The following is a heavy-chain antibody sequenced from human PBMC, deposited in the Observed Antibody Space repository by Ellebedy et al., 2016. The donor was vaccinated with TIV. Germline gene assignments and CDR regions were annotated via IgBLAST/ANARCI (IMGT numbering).Heavy chain of an antibody. CDR2: IKYDGSET. D-gene: IGHD3-3*01. CDR3: ARWYDDLWNGLYN. J-gene: IGHJ4*02. CDR1: GFSFSRYW. Sequence: GESLKISCGASGFSFSRYWMTLVRQAPGKGLQWVANIKYDGSETYYGDSVKGRFTIARDNAKNSLFLQMNSLRDDDTAVYFCARWYDDLWNGLYNWGQGTLVTVSS. V-gene: IGHV3-7*01.